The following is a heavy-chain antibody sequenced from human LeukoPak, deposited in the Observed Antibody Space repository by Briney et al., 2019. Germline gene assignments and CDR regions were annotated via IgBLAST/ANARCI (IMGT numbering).Heavy chain of an antibody. D-gene: IGHD1-26*01. CDR3: AKDRGATPGDWFDP. Sequence: ASVKVSCKASGYTFTSYGISWVRQAPGQGLEWMGWISAYNGNTNYAQKLQGRVTMTTDTSTSTAYMELRSLRSDDTAVYYCAKDRGATPGDWFDPWGQGTLVTVSS. CDR2: ISAYNGNT. J-gene: IGHJ5*02. CDR1: GYTFTSYG. V-gene: IGHV1-18*01.